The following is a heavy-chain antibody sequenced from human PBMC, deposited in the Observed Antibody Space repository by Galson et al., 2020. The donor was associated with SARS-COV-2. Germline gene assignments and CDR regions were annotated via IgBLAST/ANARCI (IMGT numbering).Heavy chain of an antibody. D-gene: IGHD3-16*01. V-gene: IGHV3-30*04. Sequence: GGSLRISCAASGFTFSSYAMHWVRQASGKGLEWVAVISYDGSNKYYADSVKGRFTISRDNSKNTLYLQMNSLIAEDTAVYYCARDGGGYMDVWGKGTTVTVSS. CDR3: ARDGGGYMDV. CDR2: ISYDGSNK. J-gene: IGHJ6*03. CDR1: GFTFSSYA.